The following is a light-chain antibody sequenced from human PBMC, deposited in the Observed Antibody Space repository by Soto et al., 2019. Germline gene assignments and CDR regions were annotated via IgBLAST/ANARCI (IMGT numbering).Light chain of an antibody. V-gene: IGKV3-15*01. CDR3: QQYNNWPPLWT. CDR1: QSVSSN. J-gene: IGKJ1*01. CDR2: GAS. Sequence: EIVMTQSPATLSLSPGERATLSCRASQSVSSNLAWYQQKPGQAPRLLIYGASTRATGIPARFSGSWSGTEFTLTIGSLQSEDFAVYYCQQYNNWPPLWTLGQGTRWIS.